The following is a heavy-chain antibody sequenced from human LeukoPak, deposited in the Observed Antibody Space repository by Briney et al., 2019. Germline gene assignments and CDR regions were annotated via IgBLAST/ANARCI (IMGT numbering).Heavy chain of an antibody. V-gene: IGHV3-43*01. CDR3: AKSGYSSSWYHMNYYYYYMDV. Sequence: GGSLRLSCAASGLTFDDYTMHWVRQAPGKGLEWVSLISWDGGSTYYADSVKGRFTISRDNSKNSLYLQMNSLRTEDTALYYCAKSGYSSSWYHMNYYYYYMDVWGKGTTVTVSS. CDR1: GLTFDDYT. J-gene: IGHJ6*03. CDR2: ISWDGGST. D-gene: IGHD6-13*01.